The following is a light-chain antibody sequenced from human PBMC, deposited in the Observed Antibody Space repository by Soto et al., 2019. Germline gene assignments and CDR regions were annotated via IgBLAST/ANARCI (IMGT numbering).Light chain of an antibody. J-gene: IGKJ1*01. CDR1: QSISSW. Sequence: DIQITHSPSALSASVGDRVTITCRASQSISSWLAWYQQKPGKAPKLLIYDASSLQSGVPSRFSGSGSGTEFTLTISSLQPDDFATYYCQQYNSYRTFGQGANVDIK. CDR3: QQYNSYRT. V-gene: IGKV1-5*01. CDR2: DAS.